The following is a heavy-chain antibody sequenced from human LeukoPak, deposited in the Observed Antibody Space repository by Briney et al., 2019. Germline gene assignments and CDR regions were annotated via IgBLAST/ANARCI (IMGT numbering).Heavy chain of an antibody. CDR3: ARHWGVGSRYFDF. J-gene: IGHJ4*02. CDR2: INWNGGST. D-gene: IGHD1-26*01. V-gene: IGHV3-20*04. Sequence: GGSLRLSCAASGFTFDDYGMSWVRQAPGKGLEWVSEINWNGGSTGYTDSVKGRFTISRDNAKNSLYLQMNSLRAEDTAFYYCARHWGVGSRYFDFWGQGTLVTVSS. CDR1: GFTFDDYG.